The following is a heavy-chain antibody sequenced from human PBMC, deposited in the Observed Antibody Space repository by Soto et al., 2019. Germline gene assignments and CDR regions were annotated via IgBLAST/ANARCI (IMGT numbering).Heavy chain of an antibody. D-gene: IGHD1-26*01. Sequence: KTSETLSLTCAVYGGSFSGYYWSWIRQPPGKGLEWIGEINHSGSTNYNPSLKSRVTISVDTSKNQFSLKLSSVTAADTAVYYCARGWRELQRGRSFDYWGQGTPVTVSS. CDR2: INHSGST. CDR3: ARGWRELQRGRSFDY. J-gene: IGHJ4*02. CDR1: GGSFSGYY. V-gene: IGHV4-34*01.